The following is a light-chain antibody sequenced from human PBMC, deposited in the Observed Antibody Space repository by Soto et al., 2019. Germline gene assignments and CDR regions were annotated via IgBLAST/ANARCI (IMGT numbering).Light chain of an antibody. V-gene: IGKV1-39*01. Sequence: DIQLTQSPPSLSASVGDRVTITCRASQTIRSYLNWYQQKPGTAPRLLIYGKSNLQSGVPLRFSGSGSGTDFTLAIISLQPEDFAVYYCQQSDTFPYTFGQGTKL. J-gene: IGKJ2*01. CDR3: QQSDTFPYT. CDR1: QTIRSY. CDR2: GKS.